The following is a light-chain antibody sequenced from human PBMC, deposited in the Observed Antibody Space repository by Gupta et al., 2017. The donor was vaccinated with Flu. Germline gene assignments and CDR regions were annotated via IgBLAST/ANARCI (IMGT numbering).Light chain of an antibody. CDR3: QQYYDSRVT. CDR2: WAS. V-gene: IGKV4-1*01. J-gene: IGKJ1*01. CDR1: QSLLYSSTNKNY. Sequence: DIVMTQSPDSLAVSLGERATINCKSSQSLLYSSTNKNYLAWYQQKPGQPPKFLIYWASTRESGVPQRFSGSGSGTDFTLTISSLQAEDVAVYYCQQYYDSRVTFGQGTKVEIK.